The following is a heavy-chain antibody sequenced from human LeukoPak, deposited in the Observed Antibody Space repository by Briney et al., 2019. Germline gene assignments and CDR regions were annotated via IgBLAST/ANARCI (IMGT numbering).Heavy chain of an antibody. CDR2: IRYDGSNK. Sequence: GGSLRLSCAASGFTFSSYGMHWVRQAPGKGLEWVALIRYDGSNKYYADSVKGRFTISRDNAKNSLYLQMNSLRAEDTAVYYCARDAFQEYSSSFGFGYYYYMDVRGKGTTVTVPS. CDR3: ARDAFQEYSSSFGFGYYYYMDV. CDR1: GFTFSSYG. D-gene: IGHD6-6*01. V-gene: IGHV3-30*02. J-gene: IGHJ6*03.